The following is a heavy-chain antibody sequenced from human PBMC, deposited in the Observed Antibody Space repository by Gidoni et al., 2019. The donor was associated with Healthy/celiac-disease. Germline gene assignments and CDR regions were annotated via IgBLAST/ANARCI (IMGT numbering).Heavy chain of an antibody. J-gene: IGHJ6*02. Sequence: QLQLVESGGGLVKPGGSLRLSCAASGFTFSYYYMSWIRQAPGKGLEWVSYISSSGSTIYYADSVKGRFTISRDNAKNSLYLQMNSLRAEDTAVYYCARDRGSYDFWSGWDYYGMDVWGQGTTVTVSS. CDR1: GFTFSYYY. D-gene: IGHD3-3*01. CDR2: ISSSGSTI. V-gene: IGHV3-11*01. CDR3: ARDRGSYDFWSGWDYYGMDV.